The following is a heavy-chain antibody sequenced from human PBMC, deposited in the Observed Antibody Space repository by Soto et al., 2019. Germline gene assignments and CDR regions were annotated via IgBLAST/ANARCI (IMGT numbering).Heavy chain of an antibody. V-gene: IGHV3-33*05. J-gene: IGHJ3*01. CDR3: ARDDAFGDENGFDV. D-gene: IGHD2-21*02. CDR2: IPNDGSYQ. CDR1: GFSFSSYG. Sequence: QVQLVESGGGVVQPGTSLRLSCAASGFSFSSYGMHWVRQTPGKGLDWVAVIPNDGSYQYYVGSVKGRFTISRDNSKNTLFLQMNSLRAEDTAVYYCARDDAFGDENGFDVWGQGTMVTVSP.